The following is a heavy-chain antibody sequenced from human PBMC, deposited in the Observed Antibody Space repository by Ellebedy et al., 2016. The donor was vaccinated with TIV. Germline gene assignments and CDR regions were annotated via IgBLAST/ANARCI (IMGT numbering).Heavy chain of an antibody. Sequence: MPGGSLRLSCTVSGDSISSSAYYWGWIRQPPGKGLEWIGNIYFSGSTYYNPSLKNRVTISVNTSKNQFFLKLRSVTAADTAVYYCARFGMATILDAFDVWGQGTMVTVSS. CDR2: IYFSGST. J-gene: IGHJ3*01. V-gene: IGHV4-39*01. D-gene: IGHD5-24*01. CDR1: GDSISSSAYY. CDR3: ARFGMATILDAFDV.